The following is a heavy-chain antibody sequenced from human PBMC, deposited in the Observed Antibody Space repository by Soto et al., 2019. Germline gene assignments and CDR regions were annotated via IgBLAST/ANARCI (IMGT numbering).Heavy chain of an antibody. Sequence: GGSLRLSCSASGFTFSSYAMHWVRQAPGKGLEYVSAISSNGGSTYYADSVKGRFTISRDNSKNTLYLQMSSLRAEDTAVYYCVIDGYSSSWYTGYYYYGMDVWGQGTTVTVSS. CDR1: GFTFSSYA. CDR3: VIDGYSSSWYTGYYYYGMDV. V-gene: IGHV3-64D*08. D-gene: IGHD6-13*01. CDR2: ISSNGGST. J-gene: IGHJ6*02.